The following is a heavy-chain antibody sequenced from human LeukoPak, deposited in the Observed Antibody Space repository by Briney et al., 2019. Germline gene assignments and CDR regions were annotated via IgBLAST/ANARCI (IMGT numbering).Heavy chain of an antibody. D-gene: IGHD1-26*01. CDR1: GYSFTTYW. CDR3: ARLPQWGGTYHFDY. V-gene: IGHV5-51*01. J-gene: IGHJ4*02. CDR2: IYPGDSDT. Sequence: PGESLRISCKGSGYSFTTYWIGWVRQMPGRGLEWMGIIYPGDSDTRYSPSFQGQVTISADKSISTAYLQWSRLKASDTAMYYCARLPQWGGTYHFDYWGQGTLLTVSS.